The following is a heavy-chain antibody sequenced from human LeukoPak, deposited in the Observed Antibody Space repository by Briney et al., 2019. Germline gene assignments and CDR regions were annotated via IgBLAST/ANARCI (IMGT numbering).Heavy chain of an antibody. Sequence: SETLSLTCTVSGGSISSYYWSWIRQPAGKGLEWIGRIYTSGSTNYNPSLKSRVTMSVDTSKNQFSLKLSSVTAADTAVYYCARDNYYGSGFHWFDPWGQGTLVTVSS. D-gene: IGHD3-10*01. V-gene: IGHV4-4*07. J-gene: IGHJ5*02. CDR3: ARDNYYGSGFHWFDP. CDR2: IYTSGST. CDR1: GGSISSYY.